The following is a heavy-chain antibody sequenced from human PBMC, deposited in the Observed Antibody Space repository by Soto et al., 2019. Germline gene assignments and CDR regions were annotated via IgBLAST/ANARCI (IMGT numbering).Heavy chain of an antibody. CDR2: IYYSGST. Sequence: QVQLQESGPGLVKPSQTLSLTCTVSGGSISSGDYYWSWIRQPPGKGLEWIGYIYYSGSTYYNPSLKSRVTITVDTSKNQFSLELSSVTAADTAVYYCARERPDGARLDPWGQGTLVTVSS. D-gene: IGHD6-6*01. CDR1: GGSISSGDYY. CDR3: ARERPDGARLDP. V-gene: IGHV4-30-4*01. J-gene: IGHJ5*02.